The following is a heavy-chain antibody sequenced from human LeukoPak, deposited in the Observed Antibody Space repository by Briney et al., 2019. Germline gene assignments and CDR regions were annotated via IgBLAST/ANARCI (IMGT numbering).Heavy chain of an antibody. V-gene: IGHV1-2*02. J-gene: IGHJ4*02. CDR2: INPNSGGT. CDR3: ARDLGGWFGELLGKRGTRRTAHPFDY. D-gene: IGHD3-10*01. CDR1: GYTFTGYY. Sequence: ASVKVSCKASGYTFTGYYMHWVRQAPGQGLEWMGWINPNSGGTNYAQKFQGRVTMTRDTSISTAYMELSRLRSDDTAVYYCARDLGGWFGELLGKRGTRRTAHPFDYWGQGTLVTVSS.